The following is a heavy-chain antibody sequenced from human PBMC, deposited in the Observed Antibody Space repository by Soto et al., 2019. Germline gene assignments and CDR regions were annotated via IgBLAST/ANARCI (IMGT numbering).Heavy chain of an antibody. J-gene: IGHJ4*02. D-gene: IGHD4-4*01. CDR1: GASISSYV. V-gene: IGHV4-59*08. CDR2: ISDSGST. Sequence: PSETLSLTCTVSGASISSYVWSWIRQPPGKGLEWIGYISDSGSTNYNPSLKSRVTISVDTSKNQFSLRLTSVTAADTAVYYCARRNGIDYWGQGTLVTVSX. CDR3: ARRNGIDY.